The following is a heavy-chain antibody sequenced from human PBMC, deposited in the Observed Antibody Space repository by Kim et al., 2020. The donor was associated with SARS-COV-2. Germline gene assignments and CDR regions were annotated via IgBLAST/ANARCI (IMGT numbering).Heavy chain of an antibody. V-gene: IGHV5-10-1*01. CDR2: IDPSDSYT. Sequence: GESLKISCKGSGYSFTSYWIIWVRHMPGKGLEWVGRIDPSDSYTNYSPSFQGHVTISADKSISTAYLQWSSLKASDTAMYYCARLSYSSSWYSRWFDPWGQGTLVTVSS. CDR3: ARLSYSSSWYSRWFDP. J-gene: IGHJ5*02. CDR1: GYSFTSYW. D-gene: IGHD6-13*01.